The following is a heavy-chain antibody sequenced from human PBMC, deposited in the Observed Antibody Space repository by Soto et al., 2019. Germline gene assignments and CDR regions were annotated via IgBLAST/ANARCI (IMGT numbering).Heavy chain of an antibody. V-gene: IGHV4-4*02. CDR1: GDFINSRNW. D-gene: IGHD4-17*01. Sequence: SETLSLTCVVSGDFINSRNWWSWVRQPPGKGLEWIGEIFHSGTTNYNPSLMSRVSISVAKSKNQFSVKLSSLTAADTAVYYCARADDYGGNFVLDYWGQGPLVT. CDR3: ARADDYGGNFVLDY. CDR2: IFHSGTT. J-gene: IGHJ4*02.